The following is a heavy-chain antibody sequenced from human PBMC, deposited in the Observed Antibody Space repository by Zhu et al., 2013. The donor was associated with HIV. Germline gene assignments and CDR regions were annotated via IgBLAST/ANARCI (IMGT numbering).Heavy chain of an antibody. J-gene: IGHJ6*03. CDR3: ARHPYYSRSSAGSRGYMDV. Sequence: QVQLVQSGAEVKKPGASVKVSCKASGYTFTGYYMHWVRQAPGQGLEWMGWINPNSGATNFLQKFQGRVTMSRYTATSTAYMELSSLRSDDTAVYYCARHPYYSRSSAGSRGYMDVWGKGTTVTVSS. CDR1: GYTFTGYY. CDR2: INPNSGAT. D-gene: IGHD6-6*01. V-gene: IGHV1-2*02.